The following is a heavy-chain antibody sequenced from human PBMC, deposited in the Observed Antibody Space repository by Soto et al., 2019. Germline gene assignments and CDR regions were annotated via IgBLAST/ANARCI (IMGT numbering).Heavy chain of an antibody. V-gene: IGHV4-34*09. CDR2: ANDRGSR. J-gene: IGHJ1*01. CDR1: GGSFSGYF. Sequence: LSLPCGVYGGSFSGYFWSWLRQSPGKGLEWLAEANDRGSRNYNPSLKSRVTISVDTSKNQFSLKLSSVTAADTAVYYCARAPAPTWAIFQHWGQGTLVTVSS. CDR3: ARAPAPTWAIFQH. D-gene: IGHD1-26*01.